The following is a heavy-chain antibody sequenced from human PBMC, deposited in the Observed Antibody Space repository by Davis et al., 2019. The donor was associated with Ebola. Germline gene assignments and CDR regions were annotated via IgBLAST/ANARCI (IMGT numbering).Heavy chain of an antibody. CDR3: ARDRGYLFGMDV. CDR1: GGSFSSYY. CDR2: IYYSGST. D-gene: IGHD5-18*01. J-gene: IGHJ6*02. Sequence: SETLSLTCAVYGGSFSSYYWSWIRQPPGKGLEWIGYIYYSGSTNYNPSLKSRVTISVDTPKTQFSLKLSSVTAADTAVYYCARDRGYLFGMDVWGQGTTVTVSS. V-gene: IGHV4-59*01.